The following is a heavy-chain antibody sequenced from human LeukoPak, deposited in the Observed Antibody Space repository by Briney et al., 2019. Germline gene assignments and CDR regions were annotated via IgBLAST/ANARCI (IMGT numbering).Heavy chain of an antibody. CDR3: AREHEGYYYDSSGYYPFDY. J-gene: IGHJ4*02. D-gene: IGHD3-22*01. V-gene: IGHV4-39*07. Sequence: PSETLSLTCTVSGGSISSSSYYWGWIRQPPGKGLEWIGSIYYSGSTYYNPSLKSRVTISVDTSKNQFSLKLSSVTAADTAVYYCAREHEGYYYDSSGYYPFDYWGQGTLVTVSS. CDR1: GGSISSSSYY. CDR2: IYYSGST.